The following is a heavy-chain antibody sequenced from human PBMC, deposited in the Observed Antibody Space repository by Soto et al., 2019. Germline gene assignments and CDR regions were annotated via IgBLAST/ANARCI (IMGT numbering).Heavy chain of an antibody. CDR2: VNSGGTTK. Sequence: GGSLRLSCGASGFTFSAYSMNWVRQAPGKGLEWVSYVNSGGTTKYYAGSVKGRFTISRDNAQNSLYLQMNSLRAEDTAIYYGARMSSSVSPGCWGQGTLVSVSS. J-gene: IGHJ4*02. D-gene: IGHD2-2*01. V-gene: IGHV3-48*01. CDR3: ARMSSSVSPGC. CDR1: GFTFSAYS.